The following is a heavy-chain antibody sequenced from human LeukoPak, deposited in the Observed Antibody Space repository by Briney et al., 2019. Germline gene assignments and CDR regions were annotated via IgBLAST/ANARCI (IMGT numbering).Heavy chain of an antibody. J-gene: IGHJ5*02. Sequence: SETLSLTCIVSGGSISSYYWSWIRQPPGKGLEWIGYIYYSGSTNYNPSLKSRVTISVDTSKNQFSLKLSSVTAADTAVYYCARRMSSTVGGFDPWGQGTLVTVSS. CDR3: ARRMSSTVGGFDP. CDR2: IYYSGST. D-gene: IGHD4-17*01. CDR1: GGSISSYY. V-gene: IGHV4-59*01.